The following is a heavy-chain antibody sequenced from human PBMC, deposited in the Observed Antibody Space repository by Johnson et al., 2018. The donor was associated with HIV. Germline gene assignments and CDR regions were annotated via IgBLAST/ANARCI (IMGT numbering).Heavy chain of an antibody. CDR1: GFTFDDYG. V-gene: IGHV3-20*04. CDR2: INWNSGSL. Sequence: MQLVESGGGVVRPGGSLRLSCVASGFTFDDYGMSWVRQAPGKGLEWVSGINWNSGSLGYADSVKGRFSISRDNPNNSLYLQMNTLIVEDTALYYCAKAVKWGVDAFDVWGPGTMVTVSS. CDR3: AKAVKWGVDAFDV. J-gene: IGHJ3*01. D-gene: IGHD1-26*01.